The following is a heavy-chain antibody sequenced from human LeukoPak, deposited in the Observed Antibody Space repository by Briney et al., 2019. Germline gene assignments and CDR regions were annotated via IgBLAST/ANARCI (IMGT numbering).Heavy chain of an antibody. CDR1: GGSISSYY. D-gene: IGHD4-23*01. V-gene: IGHV4-59*01. CDR2: ISYSGST. CDR3: ARDRGNSGAAHFDY. J-gene: IGHJ4*02. Sequence: PSETLSLTCTVSGGSISSYYWSWIRQPPGKGLEWIGYISYSGSTNYNPSLKSRVTISVDTSKNQFSLKLRSVTAADTAVYYCARDRGNSGAAHFDYWGQGTLVTVSS.